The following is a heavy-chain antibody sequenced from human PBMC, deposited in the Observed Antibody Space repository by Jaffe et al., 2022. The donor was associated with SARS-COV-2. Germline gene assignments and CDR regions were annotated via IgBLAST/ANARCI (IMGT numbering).Heavy chain of an antibody. Sequence: QVQLQESGPGLVKPSGTLSLTCAVSGGSISSDNWWSWVRQPPGKGLEWIGEIYRSGSPNYNPSLKSRVTISIDKSKNQFSLKLSSVTAADTAVYYCARARGYNYGPLDYWGQGALVTVSS. CDR3: ARARGYNYGPLDY. CDR2: IYRSGSP. J-gene: IGHJ4*02. CDR1: GGSISSDNW. V-gene: IGHV4-4*02. D-gene: IGHD5-18*01.